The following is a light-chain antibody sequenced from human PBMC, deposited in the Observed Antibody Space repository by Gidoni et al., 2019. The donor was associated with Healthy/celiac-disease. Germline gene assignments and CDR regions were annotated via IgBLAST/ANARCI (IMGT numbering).Light chain of an antibody. CDR1: QSISSW. J-gene: IGKJ1*01. CDR3: QQYNSYRT. CDR2: KAS. V-gene: IGKV1-5*03. Sequence: DIQMTQSPSTLSASLGDRVTITCRASQSISSWLAWNQQKPGKAPKLLIYKASSLESGVPSRFSGSGSGTEFTLTISSLQPDDFATYYCQQYNSYRTFGQGTKVEIK.